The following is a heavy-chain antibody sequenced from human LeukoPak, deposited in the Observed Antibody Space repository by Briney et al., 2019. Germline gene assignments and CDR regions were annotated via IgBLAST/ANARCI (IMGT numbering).Heavy chain of an antibody. CDR3: ARGPAIVVVIT. CDR1: GGSISSGDYY. CDR2: IYYSGST. Sequence: PSETLSLTCTVSGGSISSGDYYWSWIRQPPGKGLEWIGYIYYSGSTYYNPSLKSRVTISVDTSKNQFSLKLSSVTAADTAVYYCARGPAIVVVITWGQGTLVTVSS. J-gene: IGHJ5*02. V-gene: IGHV4-30-4*01. D-gene: IGHD3-22*01.